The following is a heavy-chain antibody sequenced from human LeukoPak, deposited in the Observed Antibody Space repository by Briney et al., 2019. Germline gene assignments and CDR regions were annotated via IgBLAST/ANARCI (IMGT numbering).Heavy chain of an antibody. Sequence: GGSLRLSCTVSGLIFHKYWMSWVRQAPGKRLEWVATINPDGSEKYYVDSVKGRFNISRDNAKDSLYLQMSSLRGEDTAMYHCATNPHGTRYNWFDHWGQGTLVTVSS. J-gene: IGHJ5*02. CDR2: INPDGSEK. D-gene: IGHD2-2*01. V-gene: IGHV3-7*05. CDR3: ATNPHGTRYNWFDH. CDR1: GLIFHKYW.